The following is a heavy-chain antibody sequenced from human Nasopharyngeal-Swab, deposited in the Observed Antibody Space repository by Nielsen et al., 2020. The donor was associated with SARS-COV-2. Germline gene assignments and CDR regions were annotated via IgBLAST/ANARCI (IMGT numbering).Heavy chain of an antibody. V-gene: IGHV1-69*13. CDR2: IIPIFGTA. CDR1: GGTFSSYA. Sequence: SVKVSCKASGGTFSSYAISWVRQAPGQGLEWMGGIIPIFGTANYAQKFQGRVTITADESTSTAYMELSSLRSEDTAVFYCARGEGSYTRSFDYWGQGTLVTVSS. CDR3: ARGEGSYTRSFDY. D-gene: IGHD1-26*01. J-gene: IGHJ4*02.